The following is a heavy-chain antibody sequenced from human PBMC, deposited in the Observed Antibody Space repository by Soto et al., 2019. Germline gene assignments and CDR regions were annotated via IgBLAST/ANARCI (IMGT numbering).Heavy chain of an antibody. J-gene: IGHJ4*02. CDR2: IYSSGST. V-gene: IGHV4-4*08. D-gene: IGHD2-8*01. Sequence: PSETLSLTCTVSGGSISSFYWNWIRQPPGKGLEWIGYIYSSGSTNYNPSLKGRVTISVDTSKNQFSLKLSSVTAADTAVYYCARELMTGIDYWGQGTLVTVSS. CDR3: ARELMTGIDY. CDR1: GGSISSFY.